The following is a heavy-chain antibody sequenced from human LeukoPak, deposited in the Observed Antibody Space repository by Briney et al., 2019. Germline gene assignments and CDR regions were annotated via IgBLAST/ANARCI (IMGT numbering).Heavy chain of an antibody. CDR3: ATSRFGRDAFDI. CDR1: GYSLTELS. J-gene: IGHJ3*02. D-gene: IGHD3-10*01. CDR2: FDPEDGET. V-gene: IGHV1-24*01. Sequence: GASVKVSCKVSGYSLTELSMHWVRQAPRKGLEWMGGFDPEDGETIYAQKFQGRVTMTEDTSTDTAYMELSSLRSEDTAVYYCATSRFGRDAFDIWGQGAMVTVSS.